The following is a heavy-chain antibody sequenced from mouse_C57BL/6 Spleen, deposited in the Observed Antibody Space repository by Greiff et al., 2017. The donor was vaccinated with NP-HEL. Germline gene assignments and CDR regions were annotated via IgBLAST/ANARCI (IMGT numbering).Heavy chain of an antibody. Sequence: QVQLQQSEAELVRPGASVKLSCKASGYTFTDYYINWVKQRPGQGLEWIARIYPGSGNTYYNEKFKGKATLTAEKSSSTAYMQLSSLTSEDSAVYFCAREGAQATRRFDYWGQGTTLTVSS. J-gene: IGHJ2*01. CDR3: AREGAQATRRFDY. V-gene: IGHV1-76*01. D-gene: IGHD3-2*02. CDR1: GYTFTDYY. CDR2: IYPGSGNT.